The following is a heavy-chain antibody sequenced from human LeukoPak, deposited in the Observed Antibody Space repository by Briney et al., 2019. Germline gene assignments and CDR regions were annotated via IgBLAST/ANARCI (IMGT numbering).Heavy chain of an antibody. V-gene: IGHV3-74*01. Sequence: GGSLRLSCAASGFTFSSYWMHWVRQAPGKGLVWVSRINSDGSSTSYADSVKGRFTISRDNAKNSLYLQMNSLRAEDTALYYCAKELFSFGELRYGMDVWGQGTTVTVSS. D-gene: IGHD3-10*01. CDR1: GFTFSSYW. J-gene: IGHJ6*02. CDR2: INSDGSST. CDR3: AKELFSFGELRYGMDV.